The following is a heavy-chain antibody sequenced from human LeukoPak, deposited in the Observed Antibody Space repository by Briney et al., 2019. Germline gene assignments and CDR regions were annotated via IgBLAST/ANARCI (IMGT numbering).Heavy chain of an antibody. J-gene: IGHJ4*02. CDR1: AFSFSNFF. CDR2: ISSNGDKT. CDR3: AKDLNSGSYDY. D-gene: IGHD1-26*01. V-gene: IGHV3-23*01. Sequence: GGSLRLSCAASAFSFSNFFMSWVRQAPGKGLEWVSSISSNGDKTHYADSVKGRFTISRDNSKNTLFLQLNSLRAEDTAVYYCAKDLNSGSYDYWGQGTLVTVSS.